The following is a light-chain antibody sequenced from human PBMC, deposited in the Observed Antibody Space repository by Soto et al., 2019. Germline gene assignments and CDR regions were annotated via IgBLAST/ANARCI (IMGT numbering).Light chain of an antibody. Sequence: EIVLTQSPATRSLSPGERATLSCRASQSVSSYLAWYQQKPGQAPRLLIYGASTRATGIPARFSGSGSGTEFTLTISSLQSEDFAIYYCQQYNNWPLTFGGGTKVEIK. CDR1: QSVSSY. V-gene: IGKV3-15*01. J-gene: IGKJ4*01. CDR2: GAS. CDR3: QQYNNWPLT.